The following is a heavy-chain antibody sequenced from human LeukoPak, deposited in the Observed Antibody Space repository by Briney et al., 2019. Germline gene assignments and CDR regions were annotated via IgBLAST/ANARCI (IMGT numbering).Heavy chain of an antibody. J-gene: IGHJ4*02. CDR1: GGSVSSGSYY. V-gene: IGHV4-61*01. D-gene: IGHD3-9*01. CDR3: ASGVLRYFDWSSYYFDY. Sequence: SETLSLTCTVSGGSVSSGSYYWSWIRQPPGKGLEWIGYIYYSGSTNYNPSLKSRVTILVDTSKNQFSLKLSSVTAADTAVYYCASGVLRYFDWSSYYFDYWGQGTLVTVSS. CDR2: IYYSGST.